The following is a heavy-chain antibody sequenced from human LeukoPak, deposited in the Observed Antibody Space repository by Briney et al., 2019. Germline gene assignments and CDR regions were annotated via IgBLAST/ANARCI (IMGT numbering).Heavy chain of an antibody. D-gene: IGHD3-3*01. J-gene: IGHJ6*02. CDR2: ISTSGST. CDR1: GGSISSYY. CDR3: AREGLRVTIFGVAQYGMDV. Sequence: PSETLSLTCTVSGGSISSYYWSWIRQPAGKGLEWIGRISTSGSTNYNPSLKSRVTMSVDTSKNQFSLKLSSVTAADTAVYYCAREGLRVTIFGVAQYGMDVWGQGTTVTVSS. V-gene: IGHV4-4*07.